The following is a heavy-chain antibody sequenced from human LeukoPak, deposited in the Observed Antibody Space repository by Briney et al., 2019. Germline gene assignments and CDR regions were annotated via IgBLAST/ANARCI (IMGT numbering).Heavy chain of an antibody. J-gene: IGHJ5*02. Sequence: ATVKVSCKASGYTFTGYYMRWVRQVPGQGLEWMGWINPNSGGTNYAQKFQGRVTMTRDTSISTAYMELSRLRSDDTAVCYCARGVYSSYWDWFDPWGQGTLVTVSS. CDR3: ARGVYSSYWDWFDP. V-gene: IGHV1-2*02. CDR1: GYTFTGYY. D-gene: IGHD6-6*01. CDR2: INPNSGGT.